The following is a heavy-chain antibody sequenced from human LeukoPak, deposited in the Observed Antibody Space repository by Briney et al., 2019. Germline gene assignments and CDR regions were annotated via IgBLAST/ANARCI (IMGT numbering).Heavy chain of an antibody. Sequence: SQTLSLTCAISGDSVSSYSAAWRWIRQSPPRGLEWLGRTYYRSKWYNDYAVSVKSRITINPDTSKNQFSLQLTSVTPEDTAVYYCARSGGHDAFDIWGQGTMVTVSS. V-gene: IGHV6-1*01. D-gene: IGHD4-23*01. J-gene: IGHJ3*02. CDR1: GDSVSSYSAA. CDR2: TYYRSKWYN. CDR3: ARSGGHDAFDI.